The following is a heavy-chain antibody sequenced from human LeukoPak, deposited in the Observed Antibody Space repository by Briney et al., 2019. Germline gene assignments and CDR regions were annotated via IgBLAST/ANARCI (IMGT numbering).Heavy chain of an antibody. Sequence: SETLSLTCAVYGGSFSSYYWSWIRQPPGKGPEWIGEINHSGSTNYNPSLKSRATISVDTSKNQFSLKLSSVTAADTAVYYCARLDIVVVPAASAYYYYMDVWGKGTTVTVSS. J-gene: IGHJ6*03. V-gene: IGHV4-34*01. D-gene: IGHD2-2*03. CDR2: INHSGST. CDR3: ARLDIVVVPAASAYYYYMDV. CDR1: GGSFSSYY.